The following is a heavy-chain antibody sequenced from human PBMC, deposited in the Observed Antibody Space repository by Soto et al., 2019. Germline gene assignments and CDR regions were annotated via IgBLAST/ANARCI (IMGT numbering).Heavy chain of an antibody. CDR1: GDSISGEGWY. J-gene: IGHJ5*02. CDR3: ARAWTATAGWANGFAL. Sequence: QVQLQESGPGLVEPSQTLSLTCTVSGDSISGEGWYWSWIRQYSGRGLEWIGYIHHSGSTYSNPSLKSRVSISVDTSKTQFFLKLTSVTAADTAVYYCARAWTATAGWANGFALWGQGTLVTVSS. V-gene: IGHV4-31*03. CDR2: IHHSGST. D-gene: IGHD6-13*01.